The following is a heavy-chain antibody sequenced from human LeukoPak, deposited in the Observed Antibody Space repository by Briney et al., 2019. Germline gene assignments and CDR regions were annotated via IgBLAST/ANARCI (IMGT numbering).Heavy chain of an antibody. CDR2: ISGSGGST. CDR1: GFTFSSYA. J-gene: IGHJ6*03. D-gene: IGHD2-2*01. V-gene: IGHV3-23*01. CDR3: AKAYCSSTSCRRQVVPFDYYYYMDV. Sequence: GGSLRLSCAASGFTFSSYAMSWVRQAPGKGLEWVSAISGSGGSTYYADSVKGRFTISRDNSKNTLYLQMNSLRAEDTAVYYCAKAYCSSTSCRRQVVPFDYYYYMDVWGKGTTVTVSS.